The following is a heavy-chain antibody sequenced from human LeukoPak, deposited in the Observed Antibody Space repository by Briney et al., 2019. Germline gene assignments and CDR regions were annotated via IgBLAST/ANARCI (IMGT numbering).Heavy chain of an antibody. CDR1: GIRFNDYW. CDR2: IKEDGGEM. J-gene: IGHJ4*02. Sequence: GGSLRLSCTVSGIRFNDYWMSWVRQAPGKGLEWVANIKEDGGEMYYVASVKGRFIISRDNAKNSVYLQMNILRVADTAVYYCASGMIEFDYWGQGTLVTVSS. D-gene: IGHD1-14*01. CDR3: ASGMIEFDY. V-gene: IGHV3-7*01.